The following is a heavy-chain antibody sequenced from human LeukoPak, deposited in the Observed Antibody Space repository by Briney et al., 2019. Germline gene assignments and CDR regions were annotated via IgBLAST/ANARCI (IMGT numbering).Heavy chain of an antibody. CDR1: EFSVGSNY. V-gene: IGHV3-66*01. Sequence: QAGGSLRLSCAASEFSVGSNYMTWVRQAPGKGLEWVSLIYSGGSTYYADSVKGRFTISRDNSKNTLYPQMNSLRAEDTAVYYCAKDKARGSQVGPRITAPGTFDYWGQGTLVTVSS. CDR3: AKDKARGSQVGPRITAPGTFDY. D-gene: IGHD6-13*01. J-gene: IGHJ4*02. CDR2: IYSGGST.